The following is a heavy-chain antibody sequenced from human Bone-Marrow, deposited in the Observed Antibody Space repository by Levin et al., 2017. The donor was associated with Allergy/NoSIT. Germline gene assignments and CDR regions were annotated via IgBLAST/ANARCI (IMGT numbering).Heavy chain of an antibody. Sequence: ASVKVSCKVSGYTLSELSIHWVRQAPGKGLEWMGSFDPEDGEALYAQKFQGRVTMTGDTRTDTSFMELSSLTSEETAVFYCATGTFCSSSTCDFDYWGQGTLVTVSS. V-gene: IGHV1-24*01. J-gene: IGHJ4*02. D-gene: IGHD2-2*01. CDR1: GYTLSELS. CDR3: ATGTFCSSSTCDFDY. CDR2: FDPEDGEA.